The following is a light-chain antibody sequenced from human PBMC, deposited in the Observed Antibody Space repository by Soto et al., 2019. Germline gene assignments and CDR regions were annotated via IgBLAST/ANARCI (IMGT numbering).Light chain of an antibody. CDR3: CSCGGTTHV. CDR1: SSDIGGYNY. CDR2: DVS. J-gene: IGLJ1*01. V-gene: IGLV2-11*01. Sequence: QSVLTQPPSVSGSPGQSVTISCTGTSSDIGGYNYVSWYQQLPGKAPKLMIFDVSKRPSGVPDRFSGSNSGNTASLTISGLQAEDDADYYCCSCGGTTHVFGTGTKLTVL.